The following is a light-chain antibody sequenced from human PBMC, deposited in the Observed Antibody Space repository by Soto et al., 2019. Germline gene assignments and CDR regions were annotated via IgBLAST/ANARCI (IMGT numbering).Light chain of an antibody. CDR3: QQYYSAPGT. V-gene: IGKV4-1*01. J-gene: IGKJ1*01. Sequence: DVVMTQFPDSLAVSLGERATLSCKSGQSLLYTPNNYNYLAWYQQKAGQPPKLLIYWASTRESGVPDRFSGSGSGTDFNLTISNLQAEDVAVYFCQQYYSAPGTFGQGTRVAIK. CDR2: WAS. CDR1: QSLLYTPNNYNY.